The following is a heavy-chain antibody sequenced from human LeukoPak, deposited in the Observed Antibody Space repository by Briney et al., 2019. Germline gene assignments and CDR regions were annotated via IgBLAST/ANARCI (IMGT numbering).Heavy chain of an antibody. J-gene: IGHJ6*02. CDR1: GFTFSSYG. Sequence: GGSLRLSWAASGFTFSSYGMHWVRQAPGKGLEWVAVISYDGSNKYYADSVKGRFTISRDNSKNTLYLQMNSLRAEDTAVYYCAKDLYAPYSSSWHTYGMDVWGQGTTVTVSS. CDR3: AKDLYAPYSSSWHTYGMDV. V-gene: IGHV3-30*18. CDR2: ISYDGSNK. D-gene: IGHD6-13*01.